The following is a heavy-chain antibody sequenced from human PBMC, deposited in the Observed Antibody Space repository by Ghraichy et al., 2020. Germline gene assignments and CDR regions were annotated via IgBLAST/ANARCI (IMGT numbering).Heavy chain of an antibody. D-gene: IGHD3/OR15-3a*01. CDR2: ITDNGGTT. V-gene: IGHV3-23*01. J-gene: IGHJ1*01. CDR3: AKFARDWPNEYLQH. CDR1: GFTFRTYA. Sequence: GESLNISCAASGFTFRTYAMSWVRQAPGKGLEWVSAITDNGGTTYDAESVKGRFTISRDNSKNTLFLRMNSLRGEDTAVYYCAKFARDWPNEYLQHWGQGALVTVSS.